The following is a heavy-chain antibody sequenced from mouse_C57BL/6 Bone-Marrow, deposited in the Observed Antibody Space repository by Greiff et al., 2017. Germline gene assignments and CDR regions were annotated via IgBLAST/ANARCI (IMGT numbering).Heavy chain of an antibody. Sequence: EVKLVESGGDLVKPGGSLKLSCAASGFTFSSYGMSWVRQTPDKRLEWVATISSGGSYTYYPDSVKGRFTISRDNAKNTLYLQMSSLKSEDTAMYYCARHSSYGWFAYWGQGTLVTVSA. J-gene: IGHJ3*01. CDR2: ISSGGSYT. CDR1: GFTFSSYG. CDR3: ARHSSYGWFAY. V-gene: IGHV5-6*01. D-gene: IGHD1-1*01.